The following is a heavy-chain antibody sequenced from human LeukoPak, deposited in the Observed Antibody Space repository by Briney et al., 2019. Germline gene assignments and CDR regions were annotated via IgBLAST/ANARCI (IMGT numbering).Heavy chain of an antibody. V-gene: IGHV1-8*03. D-gene: IGHD2-2*02. Sequence: ASVKVSCKASGYTFTSDDINWVRQATGQGLEWMGWMNPNSGNTGHAQKFQGRVTITRNTSISTAYMELSSLRSEDTAVYYCARVHRRCTSTSCYRAAWSDPWGQGTLVIVSS. CDR2: MNPNSGNT. CDR3: ARVHRRCTSTSCYRAAWSDP. J-gene: IGHJ5*02. CDR1: GYTFTSDD.